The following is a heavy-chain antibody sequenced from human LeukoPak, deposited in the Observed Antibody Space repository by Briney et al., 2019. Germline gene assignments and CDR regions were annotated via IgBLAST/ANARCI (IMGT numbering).Heavy chain of an antibody. CDR1: GYTFTSYG. CDR2: INPDSGGT. CDR3: AREGSGWYGNFDY. Sequence: ASVKVSCKASGYTFTSYGISWVRQAPGQGLEWMGWINPDSGGTNYAQKFQGSVTMTRDTSISTAYMEVSRLRSDDTAVYYCAREGSGWYGNFDYWGQGTLVTVSS. V-gene: IGHV1-2*02. D-gene: IGHD6-19*01. J-gene: IGHJ4*02.